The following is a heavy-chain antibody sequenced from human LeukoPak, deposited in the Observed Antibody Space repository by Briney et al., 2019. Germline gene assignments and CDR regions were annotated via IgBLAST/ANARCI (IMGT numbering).Heavy chain of an antibody. CDR3: ARVKNCSGGSCYLLWYFDY. J-gene: IGHJ4*02. Sequence: ASVKVSCKASGGTFSSYAISWVRQAPGQGLEWMGIINPSGGSTSYAQKFQGRVTMTRDMSTSTVYMELSSLRSEDTAVYYCARVKNCSGGSCYLLWYFDYWGQGTLVTVSS. D-gene: IGHD2-15*01. CDR2: INPSGGST. V-gene: IGHV1-46*01. CDR1: GGTFSSYA.